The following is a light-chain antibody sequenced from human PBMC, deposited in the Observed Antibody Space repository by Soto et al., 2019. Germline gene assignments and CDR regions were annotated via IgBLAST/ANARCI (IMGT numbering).Light chain of an antibody. Sequence: QSALTQPASVSGSPGQSITISCTGTSSDVGGYNYVSWYQQHPGKAPKLIIYEVRNRPSGVSNHFSGSKSDNTASLTISGLQAEDEADYYCSSYTSGSTLVVFGGGTKVTVL. CDR3: SSYTSGSTLVV. V-gene: IGLV2-14*01. CDR1: SSDVGGYNY. J-gene: IGLJ2*01. CDR2: EVR.